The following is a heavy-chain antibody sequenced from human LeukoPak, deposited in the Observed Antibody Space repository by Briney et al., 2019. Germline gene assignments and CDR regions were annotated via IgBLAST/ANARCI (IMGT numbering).Heavy chain of an antibody. CDR2: IIPTFGTA. D-gene: IGHD6-25*01. CDR1: GGTFISYA. J-gene: IGHJ5*02. CDR3: ARKPRVSANWFDP. Sequence: GASVKVSCKASGGTFISYAISWVRQAPGQGLEWMGGIIPTFGTANYAQKFQGRVTITADESTSTAYMELSSLRSEDTAVYYCARKPRVSANWFDPWGQGTLVTVSS. V-gene: IGHV1-69*13.